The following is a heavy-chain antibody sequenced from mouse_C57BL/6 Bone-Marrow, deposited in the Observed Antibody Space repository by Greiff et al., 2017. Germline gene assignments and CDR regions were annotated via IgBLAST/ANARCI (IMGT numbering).Heavy chain of an antibody. J-gene: IGHJ3*01. CDR3: ARRWLLRTWFAY. CDR1: GFTFSSYG. CDR2: ISSGGSYT. V-gene: IGHV5-6*02. Sequence: EVMLVESGGDLVKPGGSLKLSCAASGFTFSSYGMSWVRQTPDKRLEWVATISSGGSYTYYPDSVKGRFTISRDNAKNTLYLQMSSLKSEDTAMYYCARRWLLRTWFAYWGQGTLATVSA. D-gene: IGHD2-3*01.